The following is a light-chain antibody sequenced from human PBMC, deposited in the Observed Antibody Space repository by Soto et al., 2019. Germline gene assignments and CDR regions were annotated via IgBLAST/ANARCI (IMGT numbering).Light chain of an antibody. CDR3: QQYKDGAWT. CDR1: QRIDRY. CDR2: DAS. J-gene: IGKJ1*01. Sequence: DIQLTQSPSTLSASVGDRVTVTCRASQRIDRYLAWYQQKPGKAPKLLVYDASTLEGGVPSSFSGSGSATECILTIGSLQPDDFATYYCQQYKDGAWTFGQGTRVEIK. V-gene: IGKV1-5*01.